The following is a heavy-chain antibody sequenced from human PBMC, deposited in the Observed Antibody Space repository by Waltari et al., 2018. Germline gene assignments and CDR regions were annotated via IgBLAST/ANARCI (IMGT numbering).Heavy chain of an antibody. D-gene: IGHD3-9*01. J-gene: IGHJ2*01. CDR1: GGSISSYY. CDR3: ARVGGYDILTGYYVHWYFDL. Sequence: QVQLQESGPGLVKPSETLSLTCTVSGGSISSYYWSWIRQPPGKGLEWIGYIYYSGSTNYNPSLKSRVTISVDTSKNQFSLKLSSVTAADTAVYYCARVGGYDILTGYYVHWYFDLWGRGTLVTVSS. CDR2: IYYSGST. V-gene: IGHV4-59*01.